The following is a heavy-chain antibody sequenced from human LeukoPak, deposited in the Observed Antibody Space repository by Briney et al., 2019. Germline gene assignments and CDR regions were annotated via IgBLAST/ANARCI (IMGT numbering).Heavy chain of an antibody. CDR2: ISSSGSTI. Sequence: PGGSLRLSCAASGFTFSSYEMNWVRQAPGKGLEWVSYISSSGSTIYYADSVKGRFTISRDNAKNSLYLQMNSLRAEDTAVYYCARDPPYDILTGLMWDSWGQGTLVTVSS. V-gene: IGHV3-48*03. CDR3: ARDPPYDILTGLMWDS. J-gene: IGHJ4*02. D-gene: IGHD3-9*01. CDR1: GFTFSSYE.